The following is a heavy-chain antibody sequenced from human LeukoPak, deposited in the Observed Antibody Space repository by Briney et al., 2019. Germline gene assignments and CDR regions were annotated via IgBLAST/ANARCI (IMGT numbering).Heavy chain of an antibody. CDR2: ISAYNGNT. J-gene: IGHJ4*02. CDR1: GYTFTSYG. V-gene: IGHV1-18*01. CDR3: ARAPDRAQFRPGVY. D-gene: IGHD3-10*01. Sequence: ASVKVSCKASGYTFTSYGISWVRQAPGQGLEWMGRISAYNGNTNYAQKLQRRVTMTTDTSTSTAYMELRSLRSDDTAVYYCARAPDRAQFRPGVYWGQGTLVTVSS.